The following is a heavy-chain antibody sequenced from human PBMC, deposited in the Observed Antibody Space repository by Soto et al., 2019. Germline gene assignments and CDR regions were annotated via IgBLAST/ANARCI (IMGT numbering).Heavy chain of an antibody. Sequence: QVQLVQSGAEVKKPGSSVKVSCKASGGTFSSYTISWVRQAPGQGLEWMGRIIPILGIANYAQKFQGRVTITADKSTSTAYMELSSLRSEDTAVYYCARDITPTQSGWYFDLWGRGTLVTVSS. CDR1: GGTFSSYT. V-gene: IGHV1-69*08. CDR2: IIPILGIA. D-gene: IGHD7-27*01. J-gene: IGHJ2*01. CDR3: ARDITPTQSGWYFDL.